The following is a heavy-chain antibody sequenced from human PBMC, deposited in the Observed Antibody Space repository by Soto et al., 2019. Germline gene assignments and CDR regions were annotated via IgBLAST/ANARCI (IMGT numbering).Heavy chain of an antibody. CDR2: IYASGRT. Sequence: QVQLQESGPGLVKPSETLSLTCTVSGVSITPYFWSWIRQPAGKAPEWVGHIYASGRTTYNPSLKRRVTMSVSQTQVSLRLTSVTAADTAVYYCARHFDVDPSLDQYYFDLWGRGALVTVSS. V-gene: IGHV4-4*07. D-gene: IGHD3-9*01. CDR3: ARHFDVDPSLDQYYFDL. J-gene: IGHJ2*01. CDR1: GVSITPYF.